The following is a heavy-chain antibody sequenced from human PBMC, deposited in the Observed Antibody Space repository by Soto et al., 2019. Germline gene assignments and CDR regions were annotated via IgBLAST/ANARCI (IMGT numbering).Heavy chain of an antibody. J-gene: IGHJ5*02. V-gene: IGHV3-23*01. D-gene: IGHD3-10*01. Sequence: PGGSLRLSCAASGFTFSSYAMSWVRQAPGKGLEWVSAISGSGGSTYYADSVKGRFTISRDNSKNTLYLQMNSLRAEDTAVYYCAKDRTYGSGSYSDWFDPWGQGTLVPVSS. CDR1: GFTFSSYA. CDR3: AKDRTYGSGSYSDWFDP. CDR2: ISGSGGST.